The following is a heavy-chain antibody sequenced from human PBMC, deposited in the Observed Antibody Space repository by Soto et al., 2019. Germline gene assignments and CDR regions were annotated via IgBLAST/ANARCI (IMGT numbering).Heavy chain of an antibody. D-gene: IGHD2-15*01. CDR1: GGPISSYY. V-gene: IGHV4-59*08. J-gene: IGHJ2*01. CDR3: ARLTVVTRPPWYFDL. Sequence: QVQLRESGPGLVKPSETLSLTCTVSGGPISSYYWSWIRQPPGKGLEWIGYIYYSGSTNYNPSLKSRVTISVDTSKNQFSLKLSSVTAADTAVYYCARLTVVTRPPWYFDLWGRGTLVTVSS. CDR2: IYYSGST.